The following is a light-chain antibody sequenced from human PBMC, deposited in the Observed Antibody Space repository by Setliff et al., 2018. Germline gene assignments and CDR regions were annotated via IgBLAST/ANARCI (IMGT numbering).Light chain of an antibody. Sequence: SALTQPASVSGSPGQSITIACTGLSSDVSDYNFVSWYQQHPGKAPKLIISDVSNRPSGVSNRFSGSKSGNTASLTISGLQPEDEADYYCSSNTNSDTLVVFGGGTKGTVL. CDR3: SSNTNSDTLVV. J-gene: IGLJ2*01. CDR1: SSDVSDYNF. CDR2: DVS. V-gene: IGLV2-14*03.